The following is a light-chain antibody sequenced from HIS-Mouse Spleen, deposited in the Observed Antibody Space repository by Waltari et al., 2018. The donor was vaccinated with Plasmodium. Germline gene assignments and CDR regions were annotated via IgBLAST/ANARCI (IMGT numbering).Light chain of an antibody. CDR1: QSVSSN. Sequence: EIVMTQSPATLSVSPGERATLSFRASQSVSSNLAWYQQKPGQAPRLLLYGASTRATGIPARFSGSGSGTEFTLTISSLQSEDIAVYYCQQYNNWSFTFGPGTKVDIK. CDR2: GAS. J-gene: IGKJ3*01. CDR3: QQYNNWSFT. V-gene: IGKV3-15*01.